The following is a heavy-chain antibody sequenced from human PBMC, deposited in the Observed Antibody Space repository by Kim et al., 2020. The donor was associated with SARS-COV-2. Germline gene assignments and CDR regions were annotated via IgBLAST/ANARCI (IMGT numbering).Heavy chain of an antibody. CDR3: ARGGPLGIYGGDGNDF. CDR1: GGSISSYY. J-gene: IGHJ4*02. CDR2: IYYSGST. Sequence: SETLSLICTVSGGSISSYYWSWIRQPPGKGLEWIGYIYYSGSTNYNPSLKSRVTISVDTSKNQFSLKLSSVTAADTAVYYCARGGPLGIYGGDGNDFWGQGTLVTVSS. D-gene: IGHD2-21*02. V-gene: IGHV4-59*01.